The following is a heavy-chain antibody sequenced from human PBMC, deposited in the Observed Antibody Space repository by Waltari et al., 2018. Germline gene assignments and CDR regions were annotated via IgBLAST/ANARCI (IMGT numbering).Heavy chain of an antibody. Sequence: QVQLVQSGAEVKKPGSSVTVSCKASGGTFSSYAISWVRQAPGQGREWMGGIMPIFGQANYAQKFQGRVTITADESTSTAYMERSSLRSEDTAVYYCARSSSSRGAFDIWGQGTMVTVSS. CDR3: ARSSSSRGAFDI. CDR1: GGTFSSYA. V-gene: IGHV1-69*01. CDR2: IMPIFGQA. J-gene: IGHJ3*02. D-gene: IGHD6-13*01.